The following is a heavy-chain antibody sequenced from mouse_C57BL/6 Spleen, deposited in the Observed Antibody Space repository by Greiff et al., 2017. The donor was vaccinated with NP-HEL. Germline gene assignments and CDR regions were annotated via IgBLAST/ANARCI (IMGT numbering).Heavy chain of an antibody. Sequence: EVQLVESGGGLVQPGGSMKLSCAASGFTFSDAWMDWVRQSPEKGLEWVAEIRNKANNHATYYAESVKGRFTISRDDSKSSVYLQMNSLRAEDTGIYYCTSGSSHWYFDVWGTGTTVTVSS. V-gene: IGHV6-6*01. D-gene: IGHD1-1*01. CDR1: GFTFSDAW. CDR3: TSGSSHWYFDV. CDR2: IRNKANNHAT. J-gene: IGHJ1*03.